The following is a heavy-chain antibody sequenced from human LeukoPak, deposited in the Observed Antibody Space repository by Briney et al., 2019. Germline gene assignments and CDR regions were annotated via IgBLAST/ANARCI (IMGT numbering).Heavy chain of an antibody. CDR3: AKDISGLPEYFQH. J-gene: IGHJ1*01. Sequence: GGSLRLSCAASGFTFSNYAMSWVRQAPGKGLEWVSGISASGGSIYYADSVKGRFTISRDNSKNTLYLQMNSLRAEDTAVYYCAKDISGLPEYFQHWGQGTLVTVSS. CDR1: GFTFSNYA. CDR2: ISASGGSI. D-gene: IGHD3-10*01. V-gene: IGHV3-23*01.